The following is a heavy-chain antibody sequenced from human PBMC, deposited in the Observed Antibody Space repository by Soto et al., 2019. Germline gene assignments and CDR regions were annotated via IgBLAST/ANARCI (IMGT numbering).Heavy chain of an antibody. J-gene: IGHJ6*02. V-gene: IGHV1-69*13. CDR2: IIPIFGTT. Sequence: SVKVSCKASGGIFSSFGISWVRQAPGQGLEWLGGIIPIFGTTNYAQRFQGRVTITADDSTSTAYMELSSLRSEDTAVYFCARRSSSSDYYHGMDVWGQGTTVTVYS. CDR3: ARRSSSSDYYHGMDV. D-gene: IGHD6-6*01. CDR1: GGIFSSFG.